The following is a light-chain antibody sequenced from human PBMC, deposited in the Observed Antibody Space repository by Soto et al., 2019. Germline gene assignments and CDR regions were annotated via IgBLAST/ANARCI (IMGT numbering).Light chain of an antibody. J-gene: IGLJ1*01. CDR3: SSYTSSSTLGV. Sequence: QSALTQPASVSGSPGQSITISCTGTSSDVGGYNYVSWYQQHPGKAPKLLIYAVSNRPSGVSNRFSGSKSGNTASLTISGLQAEDAADYYCSSYTSSSTLGVFGTGTKLTVL. CDR2: AVS. V-gene: IGLV2-14*01. CDR1: SSDVGGYNY.